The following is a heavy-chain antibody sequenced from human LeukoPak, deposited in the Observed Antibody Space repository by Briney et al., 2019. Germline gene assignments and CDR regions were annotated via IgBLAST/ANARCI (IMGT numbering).Heavy chain of an antibody. Sequence: GGSLRLSCSVSGFTLGNYWMRWVRQAPGKGLEWVASIDKDGSEKRYVDSVKGRFNISRDNARNSVYLQMTSPGAEDTAVYYCATYTQHFEAPGTDYWCQGTLVSVST. CDR3: ATYTQHFEAPGTDY. V-gene: IGHV3-7*01. CDR1: GFTLGNYW. J-gene: IGHJ4*02. CDR2: IDKDGSEK. D-gene: IGHD6-13*01.